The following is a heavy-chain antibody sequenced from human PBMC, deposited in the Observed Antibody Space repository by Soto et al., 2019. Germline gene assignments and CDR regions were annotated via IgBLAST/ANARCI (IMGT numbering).Heavy chain of an antibody. J-gene: IGHJ4*02. Sequence: GALRLSCTVSGFAFNNYGINWVRQAPGQGLEWVSSISKSDYTYYSDSVKGRFTISRDNAKNSVSLQMKTLRVEDTAVYYCAREDSIIIPAVSDFWGQGTLVTVSS. D-gene: IGHD2-2*01. CDR3: AREDSIIIPAVSDF. V-gene: IGHV3-21*01. CDR2: ISKSDYT. CDR1: GFAFNNYG.